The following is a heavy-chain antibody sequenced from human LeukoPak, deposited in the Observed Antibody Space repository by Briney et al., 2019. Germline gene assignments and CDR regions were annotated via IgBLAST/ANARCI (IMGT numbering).Heavy chain of an antibody. D-gene: IGHD6-19*01. V-gene: IGHV3-21*01. CDR2: ISRTSGNI. Sequence: GGSLRLSCAASGFTFSNYAMHWVRQAPGKGLEWVSSISRTSGNIYYADSVKGRFTISRDNAKNSLYLQMNSLRAEDTAVYYCATEFLGAVAETGDYWGQGTLVTVSS. J-gene: IGHJ4*02. CDR1: GFTFSNYA. CDR3: ATEFLGAVAETGDY.